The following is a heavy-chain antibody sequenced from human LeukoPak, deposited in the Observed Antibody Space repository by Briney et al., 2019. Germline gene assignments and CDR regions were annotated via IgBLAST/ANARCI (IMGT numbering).Heavy chain of an antibody. CDR3: ARDSPTYYDFWSGLYGMDV. D-gene: IGHD3-3*01. Sequence: ASVKVSCTASGYTFTSYGISWVRQAPGQGLEWMGWISAYNGNTNYAQKLQGRVTMTRDTSTSTVYMELSSLRSEDTAVYYCARDSPTYYDFWSGLYGMDVWGQGTTVTVSS. J-gene: IGHJ6*02. CDR2: ISAYNGNT. V-gene: IGHV1-18*01. CDR1: GYTFTSYG.